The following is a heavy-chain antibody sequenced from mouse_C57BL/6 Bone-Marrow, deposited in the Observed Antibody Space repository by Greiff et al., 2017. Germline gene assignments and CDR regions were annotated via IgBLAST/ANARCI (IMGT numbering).Heavy chain of an antibody. CDR1: GYTFTSYW. D-gene: IGHD2-2*01. Sequence: VQLQQPGAELVMPGASVKLSCKASGYTFTSYWMHWVKQRPGPGLEWIGEIDPSDSYTNYNQKFKGKSTLTVDKSSSTAYMQLNSLTSEDSSVYYCATTMVYYYAMDYWGQGTSVTVSS. J-gene: IGHJ4*01. CDR3: ATTMVYYYAMDY. CDR2: IDPSDSYT. V-gene: IGHV1-69*01.